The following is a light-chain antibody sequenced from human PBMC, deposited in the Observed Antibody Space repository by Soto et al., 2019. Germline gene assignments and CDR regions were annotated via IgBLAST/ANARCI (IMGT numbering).Light chain of an antibody. V-gene: IGKV3-20*01. CDR3: HQYGTAPLT. Sequence: VLTQSPGTLSLSPGESATLSCRASQSVAANYLAWYQQKRGQAPRLLIYGASSRATGIPDRFRGSVFGTDFTLTISRLEPEDFSVYYCHQYGTAPLTFGPGTKVDIK. CDR1: QSVAANY. J-gene: IGKJ3*01. CDR2: GAS.